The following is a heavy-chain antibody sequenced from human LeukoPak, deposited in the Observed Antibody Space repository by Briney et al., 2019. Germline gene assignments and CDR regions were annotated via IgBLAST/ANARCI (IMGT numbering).Heavy chain of an antibody. V-gene: IGHV4-59*01. D-gene: IGHD6-13*01. J-gene: IGHJ5*02. Sequence: PSETLSLTCTVSGGSISSYYWSWIRQPPGKGLEWIGYIYYSGSTTYNPSLNSRVTMSLDRSRTQFSLKLSSVTAADTAVYYCARRSSSWYGGWFDPWGQGTLVTVSS. CDR3: ARRSSSWYGGWFDP. CDR1: GGSISSYY. CDR2: IYYSGST.